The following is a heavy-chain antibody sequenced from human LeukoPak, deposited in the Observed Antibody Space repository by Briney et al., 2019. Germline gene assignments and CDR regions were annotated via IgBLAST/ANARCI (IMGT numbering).Heavy chain of an antibody. D-gene: IGHD3-3*01. J-gene: IGHJ4*02. Sequence: PSETLSLTCTVSGGSITTTNYLWGWIRQPPGKGLEWIGSIYYSGSTFYNPSLKSRVTISVDTSKNQFSLKLSSVTAADTAVYYCARSYGDDFWSGYYTEPPDYWGQGTLVTVSS. V-gene: IGHV4-39*01. CDR3: ARSYGDDFWSGYYTEPPDY. CDR1: GGSITTTNYL. CDR2: IYYSGST.